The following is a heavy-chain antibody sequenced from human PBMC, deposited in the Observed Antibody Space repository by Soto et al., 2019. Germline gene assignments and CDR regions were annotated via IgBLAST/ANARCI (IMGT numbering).Heavy chain of an antibody. Sequence: SPTLSLTCAISGDSVSSNSAAWNWIRQSPSRGLEWLGRTYYRSKWYNDYATSVNGRVSFNADTSKNQFSLQLNSVTPEDTAVYYCARDLHGYRDHWGQGTPVTVSS. CDR1: GDSVSSNSAA. CDR2: TYYRSKWYN. D-gene: IGHD5-18*01. V-gene: IGHV6-1*01. CDR3: ARDLHGYRDH. J-gene: IGHJ4*02.